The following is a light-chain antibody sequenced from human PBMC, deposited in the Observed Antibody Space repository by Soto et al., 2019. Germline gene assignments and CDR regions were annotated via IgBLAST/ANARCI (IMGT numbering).Light chain of an antibody. J-gene: IGKJ2*01. CDR2: GAS. CDR1: QTVSSSY. V-gene: IGKV3-20*01. CDR3: QQYDSSPLMYT. Sequence: EIVLTQSPGTLSLSPGEIATLSCRASQTVSSSYLAWYQQKPGQAPRLLIYGASSRATGIPDRFSGSGSGTDSTLTISRLEPEDFAVYYCQQYDSSPLMYTFGQGTKLEIK.